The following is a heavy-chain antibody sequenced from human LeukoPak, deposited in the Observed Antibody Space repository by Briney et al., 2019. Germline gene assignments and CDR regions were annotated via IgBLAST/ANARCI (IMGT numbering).Heavy chain of an antibody. CDR2: IYTSGST. CDR1: GGSISSGSYY. D-gene: IGHD3-10*01. CDR3: ARENSNVWFGEPYNEAWFDP. J-gene: IGHJ5*02. Sequence: SETLSLTCTVSGGSISSGSYYWSWIRQPAWKGLEWIGRIYTSGSTNYNPSLKSRCTISVDTSKNQLSLKLSSVTAADTAVYYCARENSNVWFGEPYNEAWFDPWGQGTLVTVSS. V-gene: IGHV4-61*02.